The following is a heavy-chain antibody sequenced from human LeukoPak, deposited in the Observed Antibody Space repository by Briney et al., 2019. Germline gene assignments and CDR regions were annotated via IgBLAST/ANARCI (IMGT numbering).Heavy chain of an antibody. D-gene: IGHD2-15*01. J-gene: IGHJ6*02. Sequence: ASVKVSCKASGYTFTSYAMHWVRQAPGQRLEWMGWINAGNGNTKYSQKFQGRVTITRDTSASTAYMELSSLRSEDTAVYYCASGGRGYWSGKAFYYYYGMDVWGRGTTVTVSS. CDR2: INAGNGNT. V-gene: IGHV1-3*01. CDR1: GYTFTSYA. CDR3: ASGGRGYWSGKAFYYYYGMDV.